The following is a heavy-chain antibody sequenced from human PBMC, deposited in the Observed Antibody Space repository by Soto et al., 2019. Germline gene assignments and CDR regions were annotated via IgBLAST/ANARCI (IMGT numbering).Heavy chain of an antibody. CDR1: GGSISSYY. D-gene: IGHD2-15*01. CDR2: IYYSGST. CDR3: ARDYGGSFDY. Sequence: QVQLQESGPGLVKPSETLSLTCTVSGGSISSYYWSWIRQPPGKGLEWIGYIYYSGSTNYNPSLKXRVTISVDTSKNQFSLKLSSVTAADTAVYYCARDYGGSFDYWGQGTLVTVSS. J-gene: IGHJ4*02. V-gene: IGHV4-59*01.